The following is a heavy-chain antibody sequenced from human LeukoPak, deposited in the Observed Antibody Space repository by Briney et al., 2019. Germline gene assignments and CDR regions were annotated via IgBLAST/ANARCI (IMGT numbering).Heavy chain of an antibody. Sequence: SETLSLTCTVSGGSITGNYWSWSRQPPGKGLEWIGYIYNSETTNYNPSLKSRVTISIDTSKNQFSLKLSSVTAADAAVYYCARHDGDWGQGILATVSS. CDR3: ARHDGD. J-gene: IGHJ4*02. V-gene: IGHV4-59*08. CDR2: IYNSETT. D-gene: IGHD4-17*01. CDR1: GGSITGNY.